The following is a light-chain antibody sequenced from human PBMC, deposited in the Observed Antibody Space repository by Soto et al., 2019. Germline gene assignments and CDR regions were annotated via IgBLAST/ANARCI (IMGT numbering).Light chain of an antibody. CDR3: QQYGSSPWT. J-gene: IGKJ1*01. CDR1: QSVSSNF. V-gene: IGKV3-20*01. CDR2: GAS. Sequence: EIVLTQSPGTLSLSPGDRATLSCRASQSVSSNFLAWYQQKPGQAPRLLIYGASSRATGIPDRFSGSGSGTDFTLTISRLEPEDCAVYYCQQYGSSPWTFGQGTKVEIK.